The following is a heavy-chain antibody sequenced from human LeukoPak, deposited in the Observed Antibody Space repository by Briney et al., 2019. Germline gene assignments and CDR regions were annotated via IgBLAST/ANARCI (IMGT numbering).Heavy chain of an antibody. CDR2: INPNSGGT. V-gene: IGHV1-2*02. CDR3: ARGAQQWQNAFDI. CDR1: GYTFINYY. J-gene: IGHJ3*02. Sequence: ASVKVSCKASGYTFINYYIHWVRQAPGQGLEWMGWINPNSGGTNYAQKFQGRVTMTRDTSISTAYMELSRLRSDDTAVYYCARGAQQWQNAFDIWGQGTMVTVSS. D-gene: IGHD6-19*01.